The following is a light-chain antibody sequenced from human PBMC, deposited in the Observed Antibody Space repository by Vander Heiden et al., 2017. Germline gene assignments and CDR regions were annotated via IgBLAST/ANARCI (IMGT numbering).Light chain of an antibody. CDR3: QQYSSTAIT. Sequence: DIVMTQSPDSLAVSLGERATINCKSSQSVLYSSNNKNYLAWYQQKPGQPPKLLIYWASTRESGVPDRFSGSGSGTDFTLTIRSLHAEDVAVYYCQQYSSTAITFGQGTRLEI. V-gene: IGKV4-1*01. J-gene: IGKJ5*01. CDR1: QSVLYSSNNKNY. CDR2: WAS.